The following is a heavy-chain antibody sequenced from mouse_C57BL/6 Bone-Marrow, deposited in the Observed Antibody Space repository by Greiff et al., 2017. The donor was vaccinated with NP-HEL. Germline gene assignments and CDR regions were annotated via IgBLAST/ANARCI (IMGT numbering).Heavy chain of an antibody. J-gene: IGHJ2*01. Sequence: VQLQQSGAELARPGASVKLSCTASGYTFTSYGISWVKQRPGQGLEWIGVIYPRCGNSSYNEKFTGKATLTADTSYRTADMELRSQTSEDSAVYFCATTLLGPDYWGQGTTLTVSS. CDR3: ATTLLGPDY. D-gene: IGHD1-1*01. CDR2: IYPRCGNS. CDR1: GYTFTSYG. V-gene: IGHV1-81*01.